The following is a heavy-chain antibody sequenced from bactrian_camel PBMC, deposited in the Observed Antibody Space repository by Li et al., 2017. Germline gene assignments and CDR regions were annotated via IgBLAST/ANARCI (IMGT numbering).Heavy chain of an antibody. J-gene: IGHJ4*01. V-gene: IGHV3S53*01. Sequence: SLRLSCATGAAVFSVNRFAWFREIPGREREGVAAMRSGNGFTDYSDSVKGRFTISQDNAKRTRYLQMNNLKPEDTATYYRVADCELRYDYFDVNVGSWGQGTQVTVS. CDR2: MRSGNGFT. D-gene: IGHD3*01. CDR3: VADCELRYDYFDVNVGS. CDR1: AAVFSVNR.